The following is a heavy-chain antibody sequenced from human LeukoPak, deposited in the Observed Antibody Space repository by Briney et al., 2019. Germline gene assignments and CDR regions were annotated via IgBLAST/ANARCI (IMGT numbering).Heavy chain of an antibody. D-gene: IGHD3-22*01. V-gene: IGHV3-53*01. Sequence: GGSLRLSCAASGFTVSSNYMSWVRQAPGKGLEWVSGIYSGGSTYYADSVKGRFTISRDNSKNTLYLQMNSLRAEDTAVYYCARDPHYYDSSGSGDAFDIWGQGTMVTVSS. CDR3: ARDPHYYDSSGSGDAFDI. J-gene: IGHJ3*02. CDR1: GFTVSSNY. CDR2: IYSGGST.